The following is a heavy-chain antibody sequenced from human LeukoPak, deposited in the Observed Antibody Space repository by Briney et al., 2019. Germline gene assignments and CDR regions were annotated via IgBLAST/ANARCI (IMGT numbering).Heavy chain of an antibody. CDR2: IIPMVDIA. CDR1: GGTFSSYT. J-gene: IGHJ6*02. V-gene: IGHV1-69*02. Sequence: SVKVSCKASGGTFSSYTITWVRQAPGQGLEWMGRIIPMVDIANYAQNFQGRVTITADKSTSTAYMELTSLRSEDTAVYYCAGARSIVGATGALYNGMDVWGQGTTVTVSS. CDR3: AGARSIVGATGALYNGMDV. D-gene: IGHD1-26*01.